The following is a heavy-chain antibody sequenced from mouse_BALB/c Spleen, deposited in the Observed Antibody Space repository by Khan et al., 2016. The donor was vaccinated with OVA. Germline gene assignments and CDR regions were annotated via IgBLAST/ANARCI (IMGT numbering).Heavy chain of an antibody. J-gene: IGHJ3*01. Sequence: VQLQESGAELARPGASVKLSCKASGYTFTDYYINWVRQRTGQGLEWIGDIYPGIGNTYYNEKFKGKATLTADKSSSTAYLQPSSLTSEDSAVYFCARSGTGSFLYWGQGTLVTVSA. V-gene: IGHV1-77*01. D-gene: IGHD4-1*01. CDR3: ARSGTGSFLY. CDR2: IYPGIGNT. CDR1: GYTFTDYY.